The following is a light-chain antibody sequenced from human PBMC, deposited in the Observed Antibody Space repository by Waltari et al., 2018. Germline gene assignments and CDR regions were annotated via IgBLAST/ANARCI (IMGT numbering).Light chain of an antibody. CDR3: QQYANSPLT. CDR1: QNIGGAY. V-gene: IGKV3D-20*01. J-gene: IGKJ4*01. Sequence: EIVLTQFPATLSLSPGERATLSCGASQNIGGAYLAWYQQKPGLAPRLLIYDTAIRAAGVPDRFSGSGSGTDFTLTISRLDPEEFALYFCQQYANSPLTLGGGTKVEF. CDR2: DTA.